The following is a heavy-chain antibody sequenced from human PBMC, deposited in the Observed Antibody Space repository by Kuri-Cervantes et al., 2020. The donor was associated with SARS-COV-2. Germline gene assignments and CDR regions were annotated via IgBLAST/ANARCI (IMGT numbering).Heavy chain of an antibody. CDR3: ARSIGYSYGYGYFYYYGMDV. V-gene: IGHV3-7*03. CDR1: GFTFRNYW. D-gene: IGHD5-18*01. Sequence: GESLKISCASSGFTFRNYWMNLVRQAPGKGLEWVANINEDGSEKHFVASVKGRFTISRDNAKNSLYLQRNSLRAEDTAVYYCARSIGYSYGYGYFYYYGMDVWGQGTAVTVSS. CDR2: INEDGSEK. J-gene: IGHJ6*02.